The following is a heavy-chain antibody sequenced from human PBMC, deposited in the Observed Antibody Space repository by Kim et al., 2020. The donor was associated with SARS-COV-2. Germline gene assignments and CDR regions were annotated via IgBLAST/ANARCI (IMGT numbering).Heavy chain of an antibody. CDR1: GFTFSTYG. V-gene: IGHV3-33*01. CDR3: ARDRKPAKARNMDFEY. J-gene: IGHJ4*02. D-gene: IGHD2-15*01. CDR2: IWYDESKK. Sequence: GGSLRLSCAASGFTFSTYGMHWVRQAPGKGLEWVAGIWYDESKKYYGDSVKGRFTISRDNSKNTLYLQMSSLRAEDTAVYYCARDRKPAKARNMDFEYWGQVTQVTVSS.